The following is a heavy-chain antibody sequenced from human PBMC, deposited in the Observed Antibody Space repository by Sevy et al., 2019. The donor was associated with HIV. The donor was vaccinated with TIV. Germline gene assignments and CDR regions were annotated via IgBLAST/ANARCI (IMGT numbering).Heavy chain of an antibody. D-gene: IGHD2-15*01. CDR2: ISSSSSYI. V-gene: IGHV3-21*01. Sequence: GGSLRLSCAASGFTFSSYSMNWVRQAPGKGLEWVSSISSSSSYIYYADSVKGRFPISRDNAKNSLYLQMNSLRAEDTAVYYCARVMDIVVVVAADYYYYGMDVWGQGTTVTVSS. CDR1: GFTFSSYS. J-gene: IGHJ6*02. CDR3: ARVMDIVVVVAADYYYYGMDV.